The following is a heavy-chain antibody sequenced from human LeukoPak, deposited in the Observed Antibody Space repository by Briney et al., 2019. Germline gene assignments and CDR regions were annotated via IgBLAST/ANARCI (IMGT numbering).Heavy chain of an antibody. Sequence: PGGSLRVSCAASGFTFTYYAMSWVRQAPGKGLEWVSVISDSGISTYYADSVKGRFTISRDNSKNTLYLQMNSLRAEDTALYYCAKDSAGGVNTAINYWGQGILVIVSS. CDR2: ISDSGIST. CDR1: GFTFTYYA. CDR3: AKDSAGGVNTAINY. V-gene: IGHV3-23*01. D-gene: IGHD5-18*01. J-gene: IGHJ4*02.